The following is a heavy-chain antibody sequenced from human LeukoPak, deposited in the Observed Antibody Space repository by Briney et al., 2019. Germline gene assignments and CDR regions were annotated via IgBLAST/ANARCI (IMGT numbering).Heavy chain of an antibody. J-gene: IGHJ5*02. CDR2: IYPSGGST. Sequence: ASVKVSCKASGYTFTSYYMHWVRQAPGQGLEWMGIIYPSGGSTSYAQKFQGRVTVTRDTSTSTVYMELSSLRSEDTAVYYCARVVYYGSGSYFGWFDPWGQGTLVTVSS. CDR3: ARVVYYGSGSYFGWFDP. CDR1: GYTFTSYY. V-gene: IGHV1-46*01. D-gene: IGHD3-10*01.